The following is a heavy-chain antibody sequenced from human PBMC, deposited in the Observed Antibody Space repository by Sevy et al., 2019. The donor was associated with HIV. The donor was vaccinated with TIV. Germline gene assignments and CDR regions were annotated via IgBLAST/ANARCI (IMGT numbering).Heavy chain of an antibody. V-gene: IGHV1-2*06. Sequence: ASVKVSCKAFGYTFVDYYIYWVRQAPGQGLECLGRVHPKNGGTKYARKFQERVTMTSDPSTNTAFMQLTNLRPDDTAGYFCARLSVAYGDYLSDYWGQGTLVTVSS. CDR1: GYTFVDYY. J-gene: IGHJ4*02. CDR2: VHPKNGGT. D-gene: IGHD4-17*01. CDR3: ARLSVAYGDYLSDY.